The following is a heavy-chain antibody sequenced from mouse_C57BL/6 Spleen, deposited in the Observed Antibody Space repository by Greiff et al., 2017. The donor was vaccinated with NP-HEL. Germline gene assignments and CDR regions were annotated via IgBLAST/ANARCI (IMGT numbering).Heavy chain of an antibody. Sequence: EVQLQQSGPELVKPGASVKISCKASGYTFTDYYMNWVKQSHGKSLEWIGDINPNNGGTSYNQKFKGKATLTVAKSSSTAYMELRSLTSEDSAVYYCARRGTTVTGPWFAYWGQGTLVTVSA. CDR1: GYTFTDYY. CDR3: ARRGTTVTGPWFAY. V-gene: IGHV1-26*01. D-gene: IGHD1-1*01. J-gene: IGHJ3*01. CDR2: INPNNGGT.